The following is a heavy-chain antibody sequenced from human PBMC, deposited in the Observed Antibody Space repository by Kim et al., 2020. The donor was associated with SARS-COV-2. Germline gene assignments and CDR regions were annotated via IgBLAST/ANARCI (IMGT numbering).Heavy chain of an antibody. CDR2: IIPIFGTA. CDR1: GGTFSSYA. D-gene: IGHD1-20*01. Sequence: SVKVSCKASGGTFSSYAISWVRQAPGQGLEWMGGIIPIFGTANYAQKFQGRVTITADESTSTAYMELSSLRSEDTAVYYCASPSMINWNDGNYYYYGMDVWGQGTTVTVSS. CDR3: ASPSMINWNDGNYYYYGMDV. V-gene: IGHV1-69*13. J-gene: IGHJ6*02.